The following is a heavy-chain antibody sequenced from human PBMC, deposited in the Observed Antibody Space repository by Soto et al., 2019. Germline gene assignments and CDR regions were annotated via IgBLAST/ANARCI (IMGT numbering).Heavy chain of an antibody. CDR1: GGSISSGGYS. J-gene: IGHJ1*01. CDR2: IYYSGST. D-gene: IGHD3-10*02. V-gene: IGHV4-31*11. Sequence: SETLSLTCAVSGGSISSGGYSWSWIRQPPGKGLEWIGYIYYSGSTYYNPSLKSRVTISVDTSKNQFSLKLSSVTAADTAVYYCARVHRLFGQLSIYFQHWGQGTLVTVSS. CDR3: ARVHRLFGQLSIYFQH.